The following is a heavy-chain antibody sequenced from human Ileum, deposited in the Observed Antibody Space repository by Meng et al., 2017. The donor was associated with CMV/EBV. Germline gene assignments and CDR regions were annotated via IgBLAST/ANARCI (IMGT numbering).Heavy chain of an antibody. V-gene: IGHV4-39*07. CDR3: ARGDWGDTMIVVGSEGYFDL. CDR2: IYYSGSN. CDR1: CCHMSSSGYY. J-gene: IGHJ2*01. Sequence: QLEPQRVAPGRVKPLRTLSLTCTASCCHMSSSGYYWVWIRQPPGKGREGIGSIYYSGSNYYNPSLKSRVTISVDTSKNQFSLKLSSVTAADTAVYYCARGDWGDTMIVVGSEGYFDLWGRGTLVTVSS. D-gene: IGHD3-22*01.